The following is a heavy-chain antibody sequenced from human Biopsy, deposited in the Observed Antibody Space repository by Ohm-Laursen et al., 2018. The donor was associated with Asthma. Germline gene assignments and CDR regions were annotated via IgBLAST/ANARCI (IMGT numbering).Heavy chain of an antibody. D-gene: IGHD3-22*01. J-gene: IGHJ4*01. V-gene: IGHV3-9*01. Sequence: SLRLSCTASGFSFDDCAMHWVRQAPGKGLEWVSSISWNSGNIDYAVSVKGRFTISRDNAKNSLYLPMQSLRPEDTAFYYCAKSADYYDSTDYLDFWGRGTLVTVSS. CDR2: ISWNSGNI. CDR3: AKSADYYDSTDYLDF. CDR1: GFSFDDCA.